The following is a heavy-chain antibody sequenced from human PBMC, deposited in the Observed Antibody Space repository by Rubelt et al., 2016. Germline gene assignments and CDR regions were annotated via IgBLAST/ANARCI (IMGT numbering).Heavy chain of an antibody. CDR3: ATESYYRCDN. Sequence: QVQLVESGGGVVQPGRSLRLSCAASGFTFSTYAMHWVRQAPGKGLEWVSVISYDGGNKNYADSVKGRFTISRDKAKNSLFLQMNSLRADDTAVYYCATESYYRCDNWGQGTLVTVSS. V-gene: IGHV3-30*04. D-gene: IGHD3-10*01. CDR1: GFTFSTYA. J-gene: IGHJ4*02. CDR2: ISYDGGNK.